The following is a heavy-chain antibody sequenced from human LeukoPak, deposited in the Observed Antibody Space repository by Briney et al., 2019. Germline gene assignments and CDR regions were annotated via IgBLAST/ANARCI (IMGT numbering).Heavy chain of an antibody. J-gene: IGHJ3*02. CDR3: VKGRAGVVVPAAIDAFDI. Sequence: GGSLRLPCSASGFTFSSYAMHWVRQTPGKGLEYVSAISSNGGSTYYADSVKGRFTISRDNSKNTLYLQMSSLRAEDTAVYYCVKGRAGVVVPAAIDAFDIWGQGTMVTVSS. D-gene: IGHD2-2*01. CDR1: GFTFSSYA. CDR2: ISSNGGST. V-gene: IGHV3-64D*06.